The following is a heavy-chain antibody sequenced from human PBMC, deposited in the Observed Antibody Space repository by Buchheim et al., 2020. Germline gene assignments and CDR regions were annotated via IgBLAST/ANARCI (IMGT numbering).Heavy chain of an antibody. CDR3: ARAIDYTSYSNWYDI. V-gene: IGHV3-74*01. Sequence: EVQLVESGGGLVQPGGSLRLSCAASGFTLSSYWMHWVRQAPGKGLVWVSRINSDGRSTTYADSVKGRFTISRDNAKNTLFLQMNSLGAEDTAVYYCARAIDYTSYSNWYDIWGQGTL. D-gene: IGHD3-9*01. CDR1: GFTLSSYW. CDR2: INSDGRST. J-gene: IGHJ4*02.